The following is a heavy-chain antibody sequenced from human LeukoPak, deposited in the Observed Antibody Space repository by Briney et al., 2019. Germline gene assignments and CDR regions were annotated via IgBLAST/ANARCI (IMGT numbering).Heavy chain of an antibody. CDR3: ARDGEQSPGLGDYFDY. CDR2: IYYSGST. V-gene: IGHV4-59*01. Sequence: SETLSLTCTVSGGSISSYYWSWIRQPPGKGLEWIGYIYYSGSTNYNPSLKSRVTISVDTSKNQFSLKLSSVTAADTAVYYCARDGEQSPGLGDYFDYWGQGTLVTVSS. CDR1: GGSISSYY. D-gene: IGHD1-26*01. J-gene: IGHJ4*02.